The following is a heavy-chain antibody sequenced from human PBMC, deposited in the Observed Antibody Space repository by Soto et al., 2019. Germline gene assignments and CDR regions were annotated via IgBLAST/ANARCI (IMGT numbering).Heavy chain of an antibody. Sequence: VTLSLAGAVDGGSFCGYYWSCISQHPGKGLEWIGEINHSVSTHYNPSLKSPVTISVDTSKNQFSLKLSSVTPADTAVYYCARGDVLVTAIRGLYYYYGMDVWGQGTTVTLSS. V-gene: IGHV4-34*01. CDR2: INHSVST. D-gene: IGHD2-21*02. CDR1: GGSFCGYY. CDR3: ARGDVLVTAIRGLYYYYGMDV. J-gene: IGHJ6*02.